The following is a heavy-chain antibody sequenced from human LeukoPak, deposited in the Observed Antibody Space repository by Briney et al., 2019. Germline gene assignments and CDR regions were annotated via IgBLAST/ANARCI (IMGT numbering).Heavy chain of an antibody. CDR3: ARDLSLGRHDYGEPFDY. D-gene: IGHD4-17*01. CDR1: GGTFSSYA. J-gene: IGHJ4*02. Sequence: ASVKVSWKASGGTFSSYAISWVRQAHGQGPEWMGWISGYNGNTNYVQKFQGRVTMTTDTSTSTAYMELRSLRSDDTAVYYCARDLSLGRHDYGEPFDYWGQGTLVTVSS. CDR2: ISGYNGNT. V-gene: IGHV1-18*01.